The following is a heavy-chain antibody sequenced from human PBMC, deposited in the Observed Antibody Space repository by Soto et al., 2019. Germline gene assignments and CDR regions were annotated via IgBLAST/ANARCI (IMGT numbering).Heavy chain of an antibody. J-gene: IGHJ6*03. CDR2: IYYSGST. Sequence: SETLSLTCTVSGGSISSSSYYWGWIRQPPGKGLEWIGSIYYSGSTYYNPSLKSRVTISVATSKNQFSLKLSSVTAADTAVYYCARPRNSRVSGHYYYYMDVWGKGTTVTVSS. CDR1: GGSISSSSYY. CDR3: ARPRNSRVSGHYYYYMDV. V-gene: IGHV4-39*01.